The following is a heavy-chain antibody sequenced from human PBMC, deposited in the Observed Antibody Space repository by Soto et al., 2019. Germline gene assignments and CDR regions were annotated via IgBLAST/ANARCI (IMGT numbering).Heavy chain of an antibody. CDR1: GFTFSSYG. Sequence: SLRLSCADSGFTFSSYGMHWVRQAPGKGLEWVALISYDGSNKYYADSVKGRFTISRDNSKNTLYLQMNSLRAEDTAVYYCAKDAIVVVPAAKRSYGMDVWGQGTTVTVSS. CDR3: AKDAIVVVPAAKRSYGMDV. J-gene: IGHJ6*02. CDR2: ISYDGSNK. V-gene: IGHV3-30*18. D-gene: IGHD2-2*01.